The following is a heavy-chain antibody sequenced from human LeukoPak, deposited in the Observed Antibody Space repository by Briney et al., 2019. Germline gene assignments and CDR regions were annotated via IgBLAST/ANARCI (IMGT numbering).Heavy chain of an antibody. D-gene: IGHD6-13*01. Sequence: PGRSLRLSCAASGFTFDDYAMHWVRQAPGKGLEWVSSISSSSSYIYYADSVKGRFTISRDNAKNSLHLQMNSLRAEDTALYYCAKDLGSSWEGLFDYWGQGTLVTVSS. CDR2: ISSSSSYI. CDR1: GFTFDDYA. J-gene: IGHJ4*02. V-gene: IGHV3-9*01. CDR3: AKDLGSSWEGLFDY.